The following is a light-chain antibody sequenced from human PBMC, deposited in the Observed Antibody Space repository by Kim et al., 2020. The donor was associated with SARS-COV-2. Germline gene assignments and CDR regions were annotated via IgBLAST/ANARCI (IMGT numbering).Light chain of an antibody. CDR1: QGISSA. J-gene: IGKJ3*01. CDR2: DAS. Sequence: SASVGDRVTITCRASQGISSALAWYQQKPGKAPKLLIYDASSLESGVPSRFSGSGSGTDFTLTISSLQPEDFATYYCQQFNSYRTFGPGTKVDIK. V-gene: IGKV1-13*02. CDR3: QQFNSYRT.